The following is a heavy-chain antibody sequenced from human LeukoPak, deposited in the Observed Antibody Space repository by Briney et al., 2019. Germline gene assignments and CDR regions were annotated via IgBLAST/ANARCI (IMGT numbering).Heavy chain of an antibody. CDR1: GFTFYSYW. Sequence: PGGSLRLSCAASGFTFYSYWMHWVRQAPGKGLVWVSCINGDGSTSSYADSVKGRFTISRDNAKNTLYLQMHSLRAEDTAVYYCARDLGYYYMDVWGKGATVTVSS. J-gene: IGHJ6*03. V-gene: IGHV3-74*01. CDR3: ARDLGYYYMDV. CDR2: INGDGSTS.